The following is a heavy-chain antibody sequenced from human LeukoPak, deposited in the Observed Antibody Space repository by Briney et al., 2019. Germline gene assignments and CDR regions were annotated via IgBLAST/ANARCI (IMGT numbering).Heavy chain of an antibody. J-gene: IGHJ6*02. V-gene: IGHV3-30-3*01. CDR3: ARGVVPGPGYGMDV. CDR1: GFTFSSYA. CDR2: ISYDGSNK. Sequence: GRSLRLSCAASGFTFSSYAMHWVRQAPGKGLEWVAVISYDGSNKYYADSVKGRFTISRDSSKNTLYLQMNSLRAEDTAVYYCARGVVPGPGYGMDVWGQGTTVTVSS. D-gene: IGHD2-2*01.